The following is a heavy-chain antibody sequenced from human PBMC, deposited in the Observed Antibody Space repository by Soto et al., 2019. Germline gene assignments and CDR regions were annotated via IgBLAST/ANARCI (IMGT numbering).Heavy chain of an antibody. V-gene: IGHV3-74*01. D-gene: IGHD2-15*01. CDR3: AREFCSGGNCYTYYFDP. CDR2: INTDGSNT. J-gene: IGHJ5*02. Sequence: PGGSLRLSCAASGLTFNRYWMHWVRHAPGKGLVWVSHINTDGSNTNYADSLKGRFTISRDNAKSTLFLQMNSLRAEDTAVYYCAREFCSGGNCYTYYFDPWGQGIPVTVS. CDR1: GLTFNRYW.